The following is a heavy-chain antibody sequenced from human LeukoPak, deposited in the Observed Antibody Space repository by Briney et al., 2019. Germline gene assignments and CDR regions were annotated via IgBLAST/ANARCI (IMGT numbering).Heavy chain of an antibody. V-gene: IGHV3-21*01. CDR2: ISSSSSYI. D-gene: IGHD1-26*01. J-gene: IGHJ4*02. CDR1: GFTFSSYS. Sequence: GGSLRLSCAASGFTFSSYSMNWVRQAPGKGLEWVSSISSSSSYIYYADSVKGRFTISRDNAKNSLYLQMNSLRAEDTAVYYCARGVVGPTPPPFDYWGQGTLVTVSS. CDR3: ARGVVGPTPPPFDY.